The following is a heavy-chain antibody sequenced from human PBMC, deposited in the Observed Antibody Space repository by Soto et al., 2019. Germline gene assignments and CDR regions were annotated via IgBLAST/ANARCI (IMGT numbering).Heavy chain of an antibody. CDR3: AHRGSSWQLDY. V-gene: IGHV2-5*02. D-gene: IGHD6-19*01. J-gene: IGHJ4*02. CDR1: GFSLSTRGVG. Sequence: QITLKESGPTLVRPTQTLTLTCTFSGFSLSTRGVGVGWIRQPPGKALEWLGLIYWDDDKRYSPSLKSRLTINKDTPQNQVVLTMTHFDPVDTATYYCAHRGSSWQLDYWGQGTLVTVSS. CDR2: IYWDDDK.